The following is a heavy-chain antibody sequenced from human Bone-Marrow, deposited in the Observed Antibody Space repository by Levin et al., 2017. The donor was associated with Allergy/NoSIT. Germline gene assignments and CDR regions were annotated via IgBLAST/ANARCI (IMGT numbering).Heavy chain of an antibody. J-gene: IGHJ4*02. Sequence: PGGSLRLSCAASGFTFSSFIMSWVRQAPGKGLEWVSSINSSSSYMYYADSVKGRFTISRDNAKNSLNLQMDSLRADDTAVYYCARNGGGFRYFDWPTPFDYWGQGNLVTVSS. CDR2: INSSSSYM. V-gene: IGHV3-21*01. D-gene: IGHD3-9*01. CDR1: GFTFSSFI. CDR3: ARNGGGFRYFDWPTPFDY.